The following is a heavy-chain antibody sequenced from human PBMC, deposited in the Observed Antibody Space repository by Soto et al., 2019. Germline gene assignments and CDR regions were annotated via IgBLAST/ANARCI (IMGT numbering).Heavy chain of an antibody. CDR1: GFTFSSYA. J-gene: IGHJ3*02. CDR3: AKDEYYDILLVSNAFDI. V-gene: IGHV3-23*01. CDR2: ISGSGGST. Sequence: GWSLRLSCAASGFTFSSYAMSWVRQAPGKGLEWVSAISGSGGSTYYADSVKGRFTISRDNSKNTLYLQMSSLRAEDTAVYYCAKDEYYDILLVSNAFDIWGQGTMVTVSS. D-gene: IGHD3-9*01.